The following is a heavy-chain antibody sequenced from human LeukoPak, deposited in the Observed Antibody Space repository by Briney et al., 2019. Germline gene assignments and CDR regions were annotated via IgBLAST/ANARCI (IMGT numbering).Heavy chain of an antibody. V-gene: IGHV1-46*01. CDR2: INPSGGST. J-gene: IGHJ6*03. CDR3: ARNPQSIAARHYYYYYMDV. Sequence: GASVKVSCKASGYTFTSYYMHWVRQAPGQGLEWMGIINPSGGSTSYAQKFQGRVTMTRDTSTSTVYMGLSSLRSEDTAVYYCARNPQSIAARHYYYYYMDVWGKGTTVTVSS. D-gene: IGHD6-6*01. CDR1: GYTFTSYY.